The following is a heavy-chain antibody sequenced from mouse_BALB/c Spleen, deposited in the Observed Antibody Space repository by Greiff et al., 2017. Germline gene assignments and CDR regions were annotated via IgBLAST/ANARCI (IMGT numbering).Heavy chain of an antibody. D-gene: IGHD4-1*01. V-gene: IGHV1-7*01. J-gene: IGHJ3*01. CDR3: ASALTGSWFAY. CDR2: INPSTGYT. CDR1: GYTFTSYW. Sequence: QVQLQQSGAELAKPGASVKMSCKASGYTFTSYWMHWVKQRPGQGLEWIGYINPSTGYTEYNQKFKDKATLTADKSSSTAYMQLSSLTSEDSAVYYCASALTGSWFAYWGQGTRVTVSA.